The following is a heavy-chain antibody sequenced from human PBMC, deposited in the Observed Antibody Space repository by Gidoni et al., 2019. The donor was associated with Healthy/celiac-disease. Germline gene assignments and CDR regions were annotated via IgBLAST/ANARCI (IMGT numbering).Heavy chain of an antibody. D-gene: IGHD4-17*01. J-gene: IGHJ4*02. CDR3: ARDQSTTVTY. V-gene: IGHV3-21*01. Sequence: EVQLVESGGGLGKPGGSVSRCCAASGFTFSSYSMNWCRQAPGRGVEWVSSISSSSSYIYYADSVKGRFTISRDNAKNSLYLQMNSLGAEDTAVYYCARDQSTTVTYWGQGTLVTVSS. CDR1: GFTFSSYS. CDR2: ISSSSSYI.